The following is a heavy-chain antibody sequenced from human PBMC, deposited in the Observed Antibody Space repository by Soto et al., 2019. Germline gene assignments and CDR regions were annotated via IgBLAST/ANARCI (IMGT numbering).Heavy chain of an antibody. V-gene: IGHV1-2*04. J-gene: IGHJ4*02. CDR3: ARESPTNTGDYFDY. Sequence: QVQLVQSGAEVKKPGASVKVSCKASGYTFTGYYMHWVRQAPGQGLEWMGWINPNSGGTNYAQKFQGWVTMTRDTSISKAYMERRRLRSDDTAVYYCARESPTNTGDYFDYWGQGTLVTVSS. CDR1: GYTFTGYY. D-gene: IGHD2-8*01. CDR2: INPNSGGT.